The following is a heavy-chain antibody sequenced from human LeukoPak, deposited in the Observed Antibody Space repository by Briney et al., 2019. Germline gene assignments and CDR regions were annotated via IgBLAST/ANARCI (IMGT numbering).Heavy chain of an antibody. D-gene: IGHD3-3*01. V-gene: IGHV1-46*01. CDR1: GYTFTSYY. Sequence: ASVKVSCKASGYTFTSYYMHWVRQAPGQGLEWMGIINPSGGSTSYAQKFQGRVTMTRDMSTSTVYMELSSLRSEDTAVYYCARGVTYYDFWSSYSYKPYYFDYWGQGTLVTVSS. CDR2: INPSGGST. J-gene: IGHJ4*02. CDR3: ARGVTYYDFWSSYSYKPYYFDY.